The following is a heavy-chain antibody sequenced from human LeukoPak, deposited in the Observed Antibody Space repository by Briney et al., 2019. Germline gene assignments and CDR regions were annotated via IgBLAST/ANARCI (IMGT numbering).Heavy chain of an antibody. CDR2: IYPGDSDT. V-gene: IGHV5-51*01. Sequence: GESLKISCKGSGYSFTTYWIAWVRQMPGKGLEWMGIIYPGDSDTRYSPSFQGQVTISADKSISTAYLQWSSLKASDTAMYYCARLKGATKFSIAAWGVWGQGTLVTVSS. J-gene: IGHJ4*02. D-gene: IGHD6-6*01. CDR1: GYSFTTYW. CDR3: ARLKGATKFSIAAWGV.